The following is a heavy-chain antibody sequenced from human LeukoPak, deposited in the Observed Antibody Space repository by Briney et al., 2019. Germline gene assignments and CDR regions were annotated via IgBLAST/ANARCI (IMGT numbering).Heavy chain of an antibody. Sequence: SQTLSLTCAISGDSVSSNSAAWNWIRQSPSRGLEWLGRTYYRSKWYYDYVVSLKSRITIIPNTSKNQFSLQLSSVTPEDTAVYYCAGGTYSGYDSWGQGTLVTVSS. CDR2: TYYRSKWYY. CDR1: GDSVSSNSAA. V-gene: IGHV6-1*01. J-gene: IGHJ5*02. D-gene: IGHD5-12*01. CDR3: AGGTYSGYDS.